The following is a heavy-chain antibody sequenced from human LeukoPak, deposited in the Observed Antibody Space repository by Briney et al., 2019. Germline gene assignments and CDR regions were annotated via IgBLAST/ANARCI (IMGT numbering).Heavy chain of an antibody. V-gene: IGHV3-74*01. CDR3: ATIPRGYDFWSGYWDYYYYMDV. CDR1: GFTFSSYW. Sequence: GGSLRLSCAASGFTFSSYWMHWVRQAPGKGLVWVSRINSDGSSTSYTDSVKGRFTISRDNAKNTLYLQMNSLRAEDTAVYYCATIPRGYDFWSGYWDYYYYMDVWGKGTTVTVSS. D-gene: IGHD3-3*01. CDR2: INSDGSST. J-gene: IGHJ6*03.